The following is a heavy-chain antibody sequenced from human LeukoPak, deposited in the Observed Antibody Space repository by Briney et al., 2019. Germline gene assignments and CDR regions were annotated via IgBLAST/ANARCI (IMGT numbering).Heavy chain of an antibody. CDR3: ARGNANHFDF. V-gene: IGHV3-21*01. CDR1: GFTFSEHT. D-gene: IGHD1-1*01. J-gene: IGHJ4*02. CDR2: ISSGSAHI. Sequence: GGSLRLSCAASGFTFSEHTMNWVRQAPGKGLEWVSSISSGSAHINYADSVKGRFTISRDDTWNSLFLQMNSLRAEDTAVYYCARGNANHFDFWGQGALVTVSS.